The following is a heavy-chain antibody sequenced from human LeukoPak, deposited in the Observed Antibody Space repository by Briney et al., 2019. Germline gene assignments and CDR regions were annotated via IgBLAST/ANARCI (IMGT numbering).Heavy chain of an antibody. J-gene: IGHJ3*02. D-gene: IGHD1-26*01. V-gene: IGHV1-18*01. CDR2: ISTYNGDA. Sequence: ASVNVSCKASGYTFTIHGITWLRQAPGQGLEWMGWISTYNGDANYAQKLQGRVTMTTDTSTSTAYMELRSLRSDDTAVYYCARFGSGSYRDAFDIWGQGTMVTVSS. CDR3: ARFGSGSYRDAFDI. CDR1: GYTFTIHG.